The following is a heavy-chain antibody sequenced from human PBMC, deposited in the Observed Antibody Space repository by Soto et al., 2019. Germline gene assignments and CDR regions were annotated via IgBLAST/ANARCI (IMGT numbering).Heavy chain of an antibody. CDR1: GGSISSGGYS. CDR2: IYHSGST. CDR3: ASSVYDFEYYFDY. D-gene: IGHD3-3*01. J-gene: IGHJ4*02. V-gene: IGHV4-30-2*01. Sequence: QLQLQESGSGLVKPSQTLSLTCAVSGGSISSGGYSWSWIRQPPGKGLEWIGYIYHSGSTYYNPSLKSRVTISVARSKNQFSLKLSSVTAADTAVYYCASSVYDFEYYFDYWGQGTLVTVSS.